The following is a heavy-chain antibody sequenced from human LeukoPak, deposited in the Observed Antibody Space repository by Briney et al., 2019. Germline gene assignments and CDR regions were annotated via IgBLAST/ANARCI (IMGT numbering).Heavy chain of an antibody. J-gene: IGHJ4*02. CDR3: ARRTWGSDFDY. Sequence: SETLSLTCTVSGGSMSNYYWNWIRQPAGKGLEWIGQVYSSGHTNYSPSLKSRVTMSVDTSKNHSSLSLSSLTAADTAVYYCARRTWGSDFDYWGQGTPVTVSS. CDR2: VYSSGHT. V-gene: IGHV4-4*07. CDR1: GGSMSNYY. D-gene: IGHD7-27*01.